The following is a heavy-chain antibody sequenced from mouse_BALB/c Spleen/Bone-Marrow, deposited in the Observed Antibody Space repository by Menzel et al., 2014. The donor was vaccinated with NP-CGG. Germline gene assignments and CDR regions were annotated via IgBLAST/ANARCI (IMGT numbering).Heavy chain of an antibody. V-gene: IGHV1-14*01. D-gene: IGHD2-14*01. CDR2: IDPYNDGT. J-gene: IGHJ2*01. CDR3: AKGGNYRYDFDY. CDR1: GYTFTSYV. Sequence: EVQLQQSGPELVKPGASVKMSCKASGYTFTSYVMHWVKQKPGQGLEWIGYIDPYNDGTKYNEKFKGMATLTSDRSSSTAYMELSSLTSEDSAVYYCAKGGNYRYDFDYWGQGTTLTVSS.